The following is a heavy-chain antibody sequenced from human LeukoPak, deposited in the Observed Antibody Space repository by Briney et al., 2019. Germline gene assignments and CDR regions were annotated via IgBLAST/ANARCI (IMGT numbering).Heavy chain of an antibody. CDR3: ARELTYTGSHRNFDS. CDR2: INHSGST. D-gene: IGHD1-26*01. V-gene: IGHV4-34*01. Sequence: SETLSLTCAVYGGSFSGYYWSWIRQPPGKWLEWIGEINHSGSTNYNPSLKSRVTISVDTSKNHFSLRLTSVTAADTAIYYCARELTYTGSHRNFDSWGQGALVTVSS. J-gene: IGHJ4*02. CDR1: GGSFSGYY.